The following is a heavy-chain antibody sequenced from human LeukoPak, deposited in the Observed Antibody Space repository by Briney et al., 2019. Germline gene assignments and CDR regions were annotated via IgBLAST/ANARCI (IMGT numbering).Heavy chain of an antibody. CDR2: ISYDGSNK. CDR1: GFTFSSYA. CDR3: AKLAASSKPRGVIIIRYYYYYMDV. V-gene: IGHV3-30*04. Sequence: GGSLRLSCAASGFTFSSYAMHWVRQAPGKGLEWVAVISYDGSNKYYADSVKGRFTISRDNSKNTLYLQMNSLRAEDTAVYYCAKLAASSKPRGVIIIRYYYYYMDVWGKGTTVTISS. D-gene: IGHD3-10*01. J-gene: IGHJ6*03.